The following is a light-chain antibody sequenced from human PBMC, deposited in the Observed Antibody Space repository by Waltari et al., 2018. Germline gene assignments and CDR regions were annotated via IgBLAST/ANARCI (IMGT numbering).Light chain of an antibody. CDR1: QSVSSN. J-gene: IGKJ3*01. CDR3: QQYNKWPPFT. Sequence: EIVMTQSPVTLSVSPGERATLSCRASQSVSSNLAWYQQKPGQAPRLLIYGASTRATGIPARFSGSESGTEFTLTISSLQSEDFAVYYCQQYNKWPPFTFGPGTKVEI. CDR2: GAS. V-gene: IGKV3-15*01.